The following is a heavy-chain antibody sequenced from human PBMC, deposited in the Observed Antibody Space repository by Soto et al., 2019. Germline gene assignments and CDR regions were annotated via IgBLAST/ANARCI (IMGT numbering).Heavy chain of an antibody. V-gene: IGHV4-34*01. CDR3: ARYMGGMDV. D-gene: IGHD3-10*01. CDR1: GGSFRGYY. Sequence: QAQLQQWGAGLLKPSETLSLSCAVYGGSFRGYYWSWIRQPPGKGLEWMGEINHSGNTNYNSSLKSDGPIPVDPSKNQYSLKLSSVTAADPAVCYCARYMGGMDVWGQGTTVTVSS. J-gene: IGHJ6*02. CDR2: INHSGNT.